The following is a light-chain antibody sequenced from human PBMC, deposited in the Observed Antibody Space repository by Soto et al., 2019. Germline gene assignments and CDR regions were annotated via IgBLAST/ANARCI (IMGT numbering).Light chain of an antibody. J-gene: IGLJ1*01. V-gene: IGLV2-14*01. CDR2: DVS. CDR3: SSYTSSSTA. CDR1: SSDVGGYNY. Sequence: QSVLTQPASVSGSPGQSITISCTGTSSDVGGYNYVSWYQQHPGKAPKLMIYDVSNRPSGVSNRFSGSKSGNTASLTISGLQAEDEADYYCSSYTSSSTAFGNGTKVTVL.